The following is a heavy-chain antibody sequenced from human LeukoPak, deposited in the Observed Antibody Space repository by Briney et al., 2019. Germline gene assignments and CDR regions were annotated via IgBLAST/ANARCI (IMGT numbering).Heavy chain of an antibody. CDR1: GFTFSSYW. CDR3: ASPYYYDSSGYQGY. D-gene: IGHD3-22*01. J-gene: IGHJ4*02. Sequence: GGSLRLSCAASGFTFSSYWMSWVRQAPGKGLEWVANIKQDGSEKYYVDSVKGRFTISRDNAKNSLYLQMNSLRAEDTAVYYCASPYYYDSSGYQGYWGQGTLVTVSS. V-gene: IGHV3-7*01. CDR2: IKQDGSEK.